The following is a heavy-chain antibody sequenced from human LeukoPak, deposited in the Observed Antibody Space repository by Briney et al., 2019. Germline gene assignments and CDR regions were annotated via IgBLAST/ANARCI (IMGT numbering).Heavy chain of an antibody. V-gene: IGHV3-23*01. D-gene: IGHD3-22*01. Sequence: PGGSLRLSRAASGFTLSIYAMSGVRQAPGRGREWVSVIRGGGGGTYSADSVKGRFTVSRDNSKITLYLQMKSRIAEYAAVYYCAKHTCDTCGPWNWFDPWGQGTLVTVSS. CDR1: GFTLSIYA. CDR2: IRGGGGGT. J-gene: IGHJ5*02. CDR3: AKHTCDTCGPWNWFDP.